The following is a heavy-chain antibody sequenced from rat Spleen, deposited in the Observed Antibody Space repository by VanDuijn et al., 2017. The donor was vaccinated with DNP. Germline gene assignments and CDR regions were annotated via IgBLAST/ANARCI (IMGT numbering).Heavy chain of an antibody. V-gene: IGHV5S11*01. CDR1: GFTFSNYY. D-gene: IGHD1-11*01. Sequence: EVQLVESGGGLVQPGRSMKLSCAASGFTFSNYYMAWVRQAPTKGLEWVASISSGVGVTYYRDSVKGRFTVSRDDAKSTLYLQMDSLRSEETATYYCARRGLRRVLDAWGQGTSVTVSS. CDR3: ARRGLRRVLDA. J-gene: IGHJ4*01. CDR2: ISSGVGVT.